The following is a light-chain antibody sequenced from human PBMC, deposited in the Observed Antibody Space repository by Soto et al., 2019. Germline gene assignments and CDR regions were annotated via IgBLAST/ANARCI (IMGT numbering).Light chain of an antibody. CDR1: SSNIGSNY. CDR2: RNN. J-gene: IGLJ3*02. V-gene: IGLV1-47*01. Sequence: QSVLTQPPSASGTPGQRVTISCSGSSSNIGSNYVYWYQQLPGTAPKLLIYRNNQRPSGVPDRFSGSKSGTSASLAISGLRSEDEADYYCAAGDDSLSGVFGGGTQLTVL. CDR3: AAGDDSLSGV.